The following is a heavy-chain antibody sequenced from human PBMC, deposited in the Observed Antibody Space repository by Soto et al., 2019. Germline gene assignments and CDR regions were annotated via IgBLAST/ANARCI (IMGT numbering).Heavy chain of an antibody. J-gene: IGHJ4*02. Sequence: QVQLVESGGGVVQPGRSLRLSCAASGFTFSSYGMHWVRQAPGKGLEWVAIISYDGSNKYYADSVKGRFTISRDSSKNTLYLQMNSLNAEDTAVYYCAKDAGAVVVAASITYFDYWGQGTLVTVSS. CDR1: GFTFSSYG. V-gene: IGHV3-30*18. CDR3: AKDAGAVVVAASITYFDY. CDR2: ISYDGSNK. D-gene: IGHD2-15*01.